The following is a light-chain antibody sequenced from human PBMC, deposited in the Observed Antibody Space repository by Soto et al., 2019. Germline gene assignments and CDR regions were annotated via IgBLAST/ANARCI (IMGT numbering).Light chain of an antibody. V-gene: IGKV3-20*01. CDR1: QSVSSSY. J-gene: IGKJ1*01. CDR2: GAS. Sequence: EIVLTQSPGTLSLSPGERATLSCRASQSVSSSYLAWYQQKPGQAPRLLIYGASSRATGIPDRFSGSGSGXXXXXTXXXLEPEDFAVYYCQQYGSSPSWTFGQGTKVDSK. CDR3: QQYGSSPSWT.